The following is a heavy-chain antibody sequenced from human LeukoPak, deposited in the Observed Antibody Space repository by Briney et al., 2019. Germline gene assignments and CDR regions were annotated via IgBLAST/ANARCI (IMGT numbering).Heavy chain of an antibody. D-gene: IGHD4-17*01. Sequence: GGSLRLSCAASGLIVSSSYMSWVRQAPGKGLEWVSVIYSGGGTYHADSVKGRFTISRDNSKNMLYLQMNSLRAEDTAVYYCTRFRYTVYYFDYWGLGALVTVSS. V-gene: IGHV3-53*01. CDR1: GLIVSSSY. J-gene: IGHJ4*02. CDR3: TRFRYTVYYFDY. CDR2: IYSGGGT.